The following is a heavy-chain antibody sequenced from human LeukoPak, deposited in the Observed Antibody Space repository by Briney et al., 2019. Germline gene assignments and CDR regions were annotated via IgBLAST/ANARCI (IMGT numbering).Heavy chain of an antibody. CDR1: GYSFTSYW. J-gene: IGHJ4*02. D-gene: IGHD2-15*01. V-gene: IGHV5-51*01. CDR3: ARQGVYCSGGSCLVDY. Sequence: GESLQISCKGSGYSFTSYWIGWVRQMPGKGLEWMGIIYPGDSDTRYSPSFQGQVTISADKSISTAYLQWSSLKASDTAMYYCARQGVYCSGGSCLVDYWGQGTLVTVSS. CDR2: IYPGDSDT.